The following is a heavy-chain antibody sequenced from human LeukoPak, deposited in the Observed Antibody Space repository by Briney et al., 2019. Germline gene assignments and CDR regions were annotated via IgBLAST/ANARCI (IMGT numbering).Heavy chain of an antibody. D-gene: IGHD2-21*01. CDR3: ARDHTDPGLFFDS. V-gene: IGHV4-59*01. J-gene: IGHJ4*02. Sequence: SETLSLTCTVSGGSISSYYWSWIRQPPGKGLEWIGYIYYSGSTNYNPSLKSRVTISVDTSKNQFSLKLSSVTAADTAVYYCARDHTDPGLFFDSWGQGTLVTVSS. CDR2: IYYSGST. CDR1: GGSISSYY.